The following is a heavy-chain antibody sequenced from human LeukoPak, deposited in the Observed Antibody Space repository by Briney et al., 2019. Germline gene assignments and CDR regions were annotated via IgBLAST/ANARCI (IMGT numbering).Heavy chain of an antibody. CDR3: ARGNSSSLSGYHPFDH. V-gene: IGHV4-61*02. Sequence: SETLSLTCTVSGGSISSDSDYWSWIRQPAGKGLEWIGRIYASGSRHYNPSLKSRVTISVDTSKKQFSLTLSSVTAADTAVYYCARGNSSSLSGYHPFDHWGQGTLVTVSS. CDR2: IYASGSR. J-gene: IGHJ4*02. D-gene: IGHD3-9*01. CDR1: GGSISSDSDY.